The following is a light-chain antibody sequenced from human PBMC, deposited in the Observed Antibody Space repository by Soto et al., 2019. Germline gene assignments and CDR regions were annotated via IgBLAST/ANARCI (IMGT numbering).Light chain of an antibody. CDR2: DIT. V-gene: IGLV2-11*01. J-gene: IGLJ1*01. CDR3: CTSAGIYSYV. Sequence: QSVLTQPRSVSGSPGQSVTISCTGTSSDVGRFEYVSWYQQHPGEAPKVVVYDITKRPSGVPDRFSGSKSGNTASLTISGLXAEDEADYYCCTSAGIYSYVFGTGTKV. CDR1: SSDVGRFEY.